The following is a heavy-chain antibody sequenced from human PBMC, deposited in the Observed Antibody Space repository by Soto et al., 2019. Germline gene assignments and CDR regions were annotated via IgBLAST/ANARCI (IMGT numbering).Heavy chain of an antibody. Sequence: QVQLQESGPGLVKPSETLSLTCTVSGGSISSYYWSWIRQPPGKGLEWIGYIYYSGSTNYNPSLKSRVTISVDTSKNQFSLKLSSVIAADTAVYYCARHDYSNYVWFDPWGQGTLVTVSS. CDR1: GGSISSYY. CDR3: ARHDYSNYVWFDP. V-gene: IGHV4-59*08. CDR2: IYYSGST. J-gene: IGHJ5*02. D-gene: IGHD4-4*01.